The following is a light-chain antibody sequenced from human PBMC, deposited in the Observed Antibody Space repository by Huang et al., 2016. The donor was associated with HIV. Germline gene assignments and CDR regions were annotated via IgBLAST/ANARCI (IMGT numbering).Light chain of an antibody. CDR1: QAVLKNSNKKNY. J-gene: IGKJ2*01. V-gene: IGKV4-1*01. CDR2: GAS. CDR3: QQYYSPPYT. Sequence: DIEMTQSPDSLTVSLGARAIINCKSSQAVLKNSNKKNYLAWYQQRPGQPPKVLSYGASSRESGVPDRFSGSGSGTDFNLTISSLQPEDLAVYYCQQYYSPPYTFGQGTRLEI.